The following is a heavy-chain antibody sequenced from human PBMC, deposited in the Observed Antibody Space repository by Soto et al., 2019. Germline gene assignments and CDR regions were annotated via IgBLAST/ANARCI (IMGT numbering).Heavy chain of an antibody. CDR3: AKDKPGTTSFDY. D-gene: IGHD1-1*01. J-gene: IGHJ4*02. CDR1: GFTISRDA. CDR2: INDRGDTT. V-gene: IGHV3-23*01. Sequence: GGSLRLSCADSGFTISRDALSWVRQAPGKGLEWVAAINDRGDTTHYADSVKGRFTISRDTSKNTLYLQMNTLRAEDTAVYYCAKDKPGTTSFDYWGRGTLVTVSS.